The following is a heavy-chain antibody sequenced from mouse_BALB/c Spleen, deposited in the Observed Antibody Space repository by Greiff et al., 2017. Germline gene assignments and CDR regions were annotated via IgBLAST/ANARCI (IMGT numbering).Heavy chain of an antibody. CDR1: GFNIKDTY. CDR3: ARNYGSRRFAY. D-gene: IGHD1-1*01. J-gene: IGHJ3*01. V-gene: IGHV14-3*02. Sequence: VQLKESGAELVKPGASVKLSCTASGFNIKDTYMHWVKQRPEQGLEWIGRIDPANGNTKYDPKFQGKATITADTSSNTAYLQLSSLTSEDTAVYYCARNYGSRRFAYWGQGTLVTVSA. CDR2: IDPANGNT.